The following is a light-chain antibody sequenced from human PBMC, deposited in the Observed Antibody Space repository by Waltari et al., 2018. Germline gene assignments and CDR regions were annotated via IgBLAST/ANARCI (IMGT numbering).Light chain of an antibody. CDR3: QQRSNWTPHT. CDR1: QSVGSY. Sequence: EIVLTQSPDTLSLSPGDTATLSCRASQSVGSYLAWYQQKPCHPPRLLIYDASNRATGVPDRFRGSGSGTDFTLTISSLEAEDFAVYFCQQRSNWTPHTFGQGARLDIK. V-gene: IGKV3-11*01. J-gene: IGKJ2*01. CDR2: DAS.